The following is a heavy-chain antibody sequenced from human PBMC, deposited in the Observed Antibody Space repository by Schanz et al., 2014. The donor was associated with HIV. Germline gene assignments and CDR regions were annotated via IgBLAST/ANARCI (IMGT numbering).Heavy chain of an antibody. V-gene: IGHV3-11*01. CDR3: ARRTWGAFDL. CDR2: ISNSGSNI. Sequence: QVQLAESGGGLVKPGGSLRLSCAASEFTFSEYYMNWLRQAPGRGLEFISSISNSGSNIYYADSVKGRFTISRDNAENSLFLQMDNLRVDDTAVYYCARRTWGAFDLWGQGTTVSVSS. J-gene: IGHJ3*01. D-gene: IGHD7-27*01. CDR1: EFTFSEYY.